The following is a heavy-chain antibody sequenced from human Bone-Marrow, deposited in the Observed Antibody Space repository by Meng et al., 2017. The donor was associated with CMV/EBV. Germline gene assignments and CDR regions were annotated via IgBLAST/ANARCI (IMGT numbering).Heavy chain of an antibody. V-gene: IGHV1-2*02. CDR2: INPNSGGT. D-gene: IGHD3-16*01. J-gene: IGHJ4*02. CDR3: ARIPMGV. Sequence: ASVKVSCKASGYTFTGYYMHWVRQAPGQGLEWMGWINPNSGGTNYAQKFQGRVTMTRDTSTSPAYMDLSRLRSDDTAVYYCARIPMGVWGQGTLVNVSS. CDR1: GYTFTGYY.